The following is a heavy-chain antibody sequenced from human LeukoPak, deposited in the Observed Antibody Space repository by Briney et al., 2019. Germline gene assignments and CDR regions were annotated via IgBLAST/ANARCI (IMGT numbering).Heavy chain of an antibody. CDR1: GYTFTSYG. CDR2: IIAYNGNT. D-gene: IGHD2-15*01. CDR3: ARGECSGGSCYYPFDY. V-gene: IGHV1-18*01. J-gene: IGHJ4*02. Sequence: ASVTVSCTASGYTFTSYGISWVRQAPGQGLEWMGWIIAYNGNTNYAQKLQGRVTMTTDTSTSTAYMELRSLRSDDTAVYYCARGECSGGSCYYPFDYWGQGTLVTVSS.